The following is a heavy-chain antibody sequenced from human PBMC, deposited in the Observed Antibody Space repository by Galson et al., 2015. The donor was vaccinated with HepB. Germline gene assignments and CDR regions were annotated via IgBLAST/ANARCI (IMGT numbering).Heavy chain of an antibody. CDR3: AKDLFPRRWFGELLNPDYYYYGMDV. CDR2: ISGSGGST. Sequence: SLRLSCAASGFTFSSYAMSWVRQAPGKGLEWVSAISGSGGSTYYADSVKGRFTISRDNSKNTLYLQMNSLRAEDTAVYYCAKDLFPRRWFGELLNPDYYYYGMDVWGQGTTVTVSS. V-gene: IGHV3-23*01. J-gene: IGHJ6*02. CDR1: GFTFSSYA. D-gene: IGHD3-10*01.